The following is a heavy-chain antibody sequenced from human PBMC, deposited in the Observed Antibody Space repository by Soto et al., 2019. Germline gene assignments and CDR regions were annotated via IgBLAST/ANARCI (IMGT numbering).Heavy chain of an antibody. CDR3: ARHDIVVVPAAMAAYYYYGMDV. CDR2: IIPIFGTA. V-gene: IGHV1-69*13. CDR1: GGTFSSYA. D-gene: IGHD2-2*01. J-gene: IGHJ6*02. Sequence: ASVKVSCKASGGTFSSYAISWVRQAPGQGLEWMGGIIPIFGTANYAQKFQGRVTITADESTSTAYMELSSLRSEDTAMYYCARHDIVVVPAAMAAYYYYGMDVWGQGTTVTVSS.